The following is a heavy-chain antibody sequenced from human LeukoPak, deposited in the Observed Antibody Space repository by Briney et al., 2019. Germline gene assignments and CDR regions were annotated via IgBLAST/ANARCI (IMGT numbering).Heavy chain of an antibody. V-gene: IGHV3-23*01. CDR3: AKIAADAFEI. J-gene: IGHJ3*02. CDR2: ISGGGGST. Sequence: HPGGSLRLSCAASGFTFSSYAMSWVRQAPGKGLEWVSAISGGGGSTYYAASVKGRFTTSRDNSKNTLSLQMNSVRGEDTAVYFCAKIAADAFEIWGQGTMVTVSS. CDR1: GFTFSSYA. D-gene: IGHD6-25*01.